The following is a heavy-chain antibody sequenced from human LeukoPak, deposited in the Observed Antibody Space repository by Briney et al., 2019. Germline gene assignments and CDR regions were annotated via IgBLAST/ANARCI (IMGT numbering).Heavy chain of an antibody. Sequence: ASVKVSCKASGYTFTGYYMHWVRQAPGQGLEWMGWINPNNGGTNYAQKFQGRVTMTRDTSISTAYMELSRLRSDDTAVYYCAREGIAAAPEYWGQGTLVTVSS. CDR1: GYTFTGYY. J-gene: IGHJ4*02. V-gene: IGHV1-2*02. D-gene: IGHD6-13*01. CDR3: AREGIAAAPEY. CDR2: INPNNGGT.